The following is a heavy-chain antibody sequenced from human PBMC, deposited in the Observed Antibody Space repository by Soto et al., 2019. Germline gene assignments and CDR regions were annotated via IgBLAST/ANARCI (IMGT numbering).Heavy chain of an antibody. CDR3: AKENDAFGDGNMDV. V-gene: IGHV3-9*01. CDR1: GFNFYAYA. J-gene: IGHJ6*01. D-gene: IGHD2-21*01. CDR2: INLAGQII. Sequence: EMQVVESGGDLVQPGRSLRLSCAASGFNFYAYAMHWVRQAPGKGLEWVSGINLAGQIIGYADSVKRRFTISRDDAKSSLYLQLTNLGVEDTALYYCAKENDAFGDGNMDVWGKGTTVIVSS.